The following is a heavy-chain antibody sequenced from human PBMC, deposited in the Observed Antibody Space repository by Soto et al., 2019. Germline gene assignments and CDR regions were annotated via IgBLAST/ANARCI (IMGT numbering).Heavy chain of an antibody. CDR3: ARGTDDYVWGSYRFPDL. J-gene: IGHJ2*01. CDR1: GFTFSGYG. V-gene: IGHV3-33*01. CDR2: IWFDGSNK. D-gene: IGHD3-16*02. Sequence: ESGGGVVQPGRSLRLSCVASGFTFSGYGMHWVRLAPGKGLEWVAVIWFDGSNKNYADSVKGRFTISRDNSKNTLYLQMSSLRAEDTAVYYCARGTDDYVWGSYRFPDLWGRGTLVTVSS.